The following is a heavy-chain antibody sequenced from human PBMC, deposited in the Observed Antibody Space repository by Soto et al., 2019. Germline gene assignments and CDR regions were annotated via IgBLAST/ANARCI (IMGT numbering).Heavy chain of an antibody. Sequence: QVQLVQSGAEVKKPGASVKVSCKSSGYTFSMSGISWVRQAPGQGLEWMGWISGYNGKTNYEQKFHDRVTMTTDTSTNMAYMELRSLRSDDTAVYYCAGEGPRPYYYYGMDVWGQGTTVTVSS. CDR2: ISGYNGKT. CDR3: AGEGPRPYYYYGMDV. CDR1: GYTFSMSG. V-gene: IGHV1-18*01. J-gene: IGHJ6*02.